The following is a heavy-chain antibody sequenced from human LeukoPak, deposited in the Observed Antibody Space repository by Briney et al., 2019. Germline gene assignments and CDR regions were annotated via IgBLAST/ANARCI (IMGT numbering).Heavy chain of an antibody. Sequence: GGSLRLSCAASGFTFSSYWMHWVRQAPGKGLEWVAVIWYDGSNKYYADSVKGRFTISRDNSKNTLYLQMDSLRAEDTAVYYCARDPSSIAARPGWFDPWGQGTLVTVSS. J-gene: IGHJ5*02. CDR1: GFTFSSYW. V-gene: IGHV3-33*08. CDR3: ARDPSSIAARPGWFDP. D-gene: IGHD6-6*01. CDR2: IWYDGSNK.